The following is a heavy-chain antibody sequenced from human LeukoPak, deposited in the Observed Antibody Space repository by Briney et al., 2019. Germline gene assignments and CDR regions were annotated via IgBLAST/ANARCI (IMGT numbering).Heavy chain of an antibody. V-gene: IGHV1-69*05. CDR2: IIPIFGTA. D-gene: IGHD1-26*01. CDR1: GGTFSSYA. Sequence: SVKVSCKASGGTFSSYAISWVRQAPGQGLEWMGRIIPIFGTANYAQKFQGRVTITTDESTSTAYMGLSSLRSEDTAVYYCARTVGAIDIFDYWGQGTLVTVSS. J-gene: IGHJ4*02. CDR3: ARTVGAIDIFDY.